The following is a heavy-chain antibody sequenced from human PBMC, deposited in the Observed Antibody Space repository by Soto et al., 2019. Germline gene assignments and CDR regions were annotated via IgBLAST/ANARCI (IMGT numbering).Heavy chain of an antibody. J-gene: IGHJ4*02. Sequence: EVQLVESGGGLVQPGGSLRLSCAAPGFTFSSYWMHWVRQAPGKGLVWVSRINSDGSSTSHADSVKGRFTISRDNAKHTLYLQMNSLRAEDTAVYYCASYSGYDYFDYWGQGTLVTVSS. D-gene: IGHD5-12*01. CDR1: GFTFSSYW. CDR3: ASYSGYDYFDY. V-gene: IGHV3-74*01. CDR2: INSDGSST.